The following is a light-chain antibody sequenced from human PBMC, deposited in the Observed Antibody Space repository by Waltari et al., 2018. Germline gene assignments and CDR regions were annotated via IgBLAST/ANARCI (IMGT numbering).Light chain of an antibody. CDR2: GDF. CDR1: QSLRSGS. CDR3: QQYDRSPYN. V-gene: IGKV3-20*01. Sequence: VLTQSPGSLSLSRGERATLSCRASQSLRSGSLVGYQHRRVEAPRLVIYGDFRRATGFPDRFTGRRSETDYTLIISRLEPEVSAVYYCQQYDRSPYNFGQGTNLEIK. J-gene: IGKJ2*01.